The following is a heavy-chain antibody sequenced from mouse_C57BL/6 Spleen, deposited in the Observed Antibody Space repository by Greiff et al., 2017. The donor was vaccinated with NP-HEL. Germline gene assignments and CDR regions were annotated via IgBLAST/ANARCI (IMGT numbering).Heavy chain of an antibody. CDR2: IHPSDSDT. CDR1: GYTFTSYW. D-gene: IGHD2-4*01. J-gene: IGHJ4*01. V-gene: IGHV1-74*01. CDR3: AIEATMITRYAMDY. Sequence: QVQLQQPRAELVKPGASVKVSCKASGYTFTSYWMHWVKQRPGQGLEWIGRIHPSDSDTNYNQKFKGKATLTVDKSSSTAYVQLSSLTSEDSAVYYCAIEATMITRYAMDYWGQGTSVTVSS.